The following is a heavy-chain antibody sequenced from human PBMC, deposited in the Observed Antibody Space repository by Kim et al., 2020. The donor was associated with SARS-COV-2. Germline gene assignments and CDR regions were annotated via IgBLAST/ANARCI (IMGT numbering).Heavy chain of an antibody. D-gene: IGHD3-9*01. CDR1: GGSISSSSYY. Sequence: SETLSLTCTVSGGSISSSSYYWGWIRQPPGKGLEWIGSIYYSGSTYYNPSLKSRVTISVDTSKNQFSLKLSSVTAADTAVYYCARRLQDYDILTGYDGPYNWFDPWGQGTLVTVSS. V-gene: IGHV4-39*01. J-gene: IGHJ5*02. CDR2: IYYSGST. CDR3: ARRLQDYDILTGYDGPYNWFDP.